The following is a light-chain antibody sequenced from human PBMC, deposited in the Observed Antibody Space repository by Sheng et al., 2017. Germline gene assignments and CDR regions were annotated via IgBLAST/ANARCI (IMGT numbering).Light chain of an antibody. J-gene: IGKJ2*01. CDR3: QQSYTTPYT. CDR2: GAS. V-gene: IGKV1-39*01. Sequence: DIQMTQSPSSLSASVGGRVSITCRASQNIRGYLNWYQHKPGKPPKLLIYGASSLQSGVPSRFSGSGSGTEFTLTIRSLQADDFATYYCQQSYTTPYTFGQGTKLE. CDR1: QNIRGY.